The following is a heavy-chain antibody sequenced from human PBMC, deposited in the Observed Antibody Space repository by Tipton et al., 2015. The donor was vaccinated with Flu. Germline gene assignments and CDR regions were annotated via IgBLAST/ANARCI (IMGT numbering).Heavy chain of an antibody. D-gene: IGHD2-15*01. CDR3: ARSFFDY. CDR1: GFTFGDYW. CDR2: ISQDGSEK. Sequence: SLRLSCATSGFTFGDYWMSWLRQAPQKGLEWVAHISQDGSEKYYVDSVKGRFTISRDSAKNSLYLQMSSVGAEDTAVYYCARSFFDYWGQGTLVAVSS. J-gene: IGHJ4*02. V-gene: IGHV3-7*03.